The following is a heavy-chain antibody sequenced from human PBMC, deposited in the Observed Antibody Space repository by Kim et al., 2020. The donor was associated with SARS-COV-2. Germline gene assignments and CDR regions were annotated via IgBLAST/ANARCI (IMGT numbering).Heavy chain of an antibody. V-gene: IGHV3-23*03. CDR3: AKVGGYSYGHNYYYYGMDV. CDR2: IYSGGSST. CDR1: GFTFSSYA. D-gene: IGHD5-18*01. Sequence: GGSLRLSCAASGFTFSSYAMSWVRQAPGKGLEWVSVIYSGGSSTYYADSVKGRFTISRDNSKNTLYLQMNSLRAEDTAVYYCAKVGGYSYGHNYYYYGMDVWGQGTTVTVSS. J-gene: IGHJ6*02.